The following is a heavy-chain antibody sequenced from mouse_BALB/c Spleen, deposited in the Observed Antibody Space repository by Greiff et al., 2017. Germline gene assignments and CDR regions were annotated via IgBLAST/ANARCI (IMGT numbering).Heavy chain of an antibody. CDR2: INPYNGAT. V-gene: IGHV1-31*01. CDR1: GYSFTGYY. J-gene: IGHJ4*01. D-gene: IGHD2-3*01. CDR3: ARGGYYSYAMDY. Sequence: EVKLVESGPELVKPGASVKISCKASGYSFTGYYMHWVKQSHVKSLEWIGRINPYNGATSYNQNFKDKASLTVDKSSSTAYMELHSLTSEDSAVYYCARGGYYSYAMDYWGQGTSVTVSS.